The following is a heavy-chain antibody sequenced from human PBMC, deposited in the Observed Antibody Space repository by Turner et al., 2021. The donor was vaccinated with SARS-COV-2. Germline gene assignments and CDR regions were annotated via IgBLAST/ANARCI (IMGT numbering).Heavy chain of an antibody. D-gene: IGHD3-9*01. CDR1: GYTLTELS. CDR3: ATDDILTGYYTSFDY. CDR2: FDPEDGET. V-gene: IGHV1-24*01. J-gene: IGHJ4*02. Sequence: QVQLVQSGAEVKKPGASVKVSCKVSGYTLTELSMHWVRQAPGKGLEWMGGFDPEDGETISAQKFQGRVTMTGDTSTDPAYMELSSLRSEDTAVYYCATDDILTGYYTSFDYWGQGTLVTVSS.